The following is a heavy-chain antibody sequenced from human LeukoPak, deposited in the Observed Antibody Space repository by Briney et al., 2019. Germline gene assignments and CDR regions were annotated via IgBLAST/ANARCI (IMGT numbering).Heavy chain of an antibody. CDR1: GYTFTSYD. V-gene: IGHV1-8*01. CDR3: ARVRDGYNDAYDI. Sequence: PSVKVSCKASGYTFTSYDINWVRQATGQGLEWMGWMNPNSGNTGYAQKFQGRVTMTRNTSISTANMELSSLKSEETAVYYCARVRDGYNDAYDIWGQGTMVIVSS. CDR2: MNPNSGNT. D-gene: IGHD5-24*01. J-gene: IGHJ3*02.